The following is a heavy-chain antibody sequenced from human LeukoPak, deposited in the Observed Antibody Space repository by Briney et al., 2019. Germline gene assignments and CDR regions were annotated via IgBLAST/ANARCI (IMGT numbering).Heavy chain of an antibody. J-gene: IGHJ4*02. D-gene: IGHD3-10*01. CDR3: ARGTYYYGSGSPETGY. CDR1: GFTFSGYW. CDR2: INRDGSEK. V-gene: IGHV3-7*03. Sequence: GGSLRLSCVASGFTFSGYWMSWVRQAPGKGLEWMANINRDGSEKYYVDSVKGRFTISRDNAKNSLYLQMNSLRAEDTAVYYCARGTYYYGSGSPETGYWGQGTLVTVSS.